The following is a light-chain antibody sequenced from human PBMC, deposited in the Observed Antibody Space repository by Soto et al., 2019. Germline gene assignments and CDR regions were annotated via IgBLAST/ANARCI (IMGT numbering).Light chain of an antibody. CDR1: QSVGNN. V-gene: IGKV3D-15*01. Sequence: EIALTQSTATLSLSPGERPTPSCRASQSVGNNLAWYQQKPGQAPGLLIYEASTRATGIPDRFSGSGSGTEFTLTISSLQSEDFAVYYCQQYNNWPRTFGQGTKVDIK. J-gene: IGKJ1*01. CDR3: QQYNNWPRT. CDR2: EAS.